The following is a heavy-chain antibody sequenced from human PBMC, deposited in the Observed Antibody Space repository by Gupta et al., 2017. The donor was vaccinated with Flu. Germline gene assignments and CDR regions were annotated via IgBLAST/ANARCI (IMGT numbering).Heavy chain of an antibody. D-gene: IGHD1-26*01. Sequence: YYWSWLRQSPGEGLQWIGYTFDGGNSGYNPSLRGRVSISKDASKNQFFLNLTSVTTADTAIYYCARLRRHSGSYYWFDSWGQGTLVTVSS. CDR3: ARLRRHSGSYYWFDS. CDR1: YY. V-gene: IGHV4-61*07. CDR2: TFDGGNS. J-gene: IGHJ5*01.